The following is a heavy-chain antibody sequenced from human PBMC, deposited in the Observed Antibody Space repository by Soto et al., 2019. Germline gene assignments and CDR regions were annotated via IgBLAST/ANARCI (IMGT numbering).Heavy chain of an antibody. CDR3: AQVVVPAAMLGGFDY. J-gene: IGHJ4*02. V-gene: IGHV1-69*01. CDR2: IIPIFGTA. Sequence: QVQLVQSGAEVKKPGSSVKVSCKASGGTFSSYAISWVRQAPGQGLEWMGGIIPIFGTANYAQKFQGRVTITADESTSTAYMELSSLRSEDTAVYYCAQVVVPAAMLGGFDYWGRGTLVTVSS. D-gene: IGHD2-2*01. CDR1: GGTFSSYA.